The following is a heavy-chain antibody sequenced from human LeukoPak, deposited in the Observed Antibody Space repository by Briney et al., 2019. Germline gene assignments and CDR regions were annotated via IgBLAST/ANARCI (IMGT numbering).Heavy chain of an antibody. D-gene: IGHD3-10*01. J-gene: IGHJ4*02. V-gene: IGHV4-39*01. CDR1: GGSISSSSYY. CDR2: IYYSGST. CDR3: ARGYYGGVFDY. Sequence: MPSETLSLTCTVSGGSISSSSYYWGWIRQPPGKGLEWIGSIYYSGSTYYNPSLKSRVTISVDTSKNQFSLKLSSVTAADTAVYYCARGYYGGVFDYWGQGTLVTVSS.